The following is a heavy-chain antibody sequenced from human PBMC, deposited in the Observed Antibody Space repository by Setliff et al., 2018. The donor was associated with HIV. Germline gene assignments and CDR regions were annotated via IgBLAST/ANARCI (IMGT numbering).Heavy chain of an antibody. Sequence: PGGSLRLSCAASGFTFSNYAMSWVRQAPGEGLEWVSAILSTGERTFYADSVKGRFTISRDNSKNTVYLQMNSLRAEDTAVYYCARGHRDKYSSSDDWGQGTLVTVSS. V-gene: IGHV3-23*01. CDR3: ARGHRDKYSSSDD. D-gene: IGHD3-22*01. CDR2: ILSTGERT. J-gene: IGHJ4*02. CDR1: GFTFSNYA.